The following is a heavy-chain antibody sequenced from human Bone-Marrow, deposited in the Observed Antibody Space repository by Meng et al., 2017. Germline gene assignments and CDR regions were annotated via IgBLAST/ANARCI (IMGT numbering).Heavy chain of an antibody. Sequence: GESLKISCAASRFIFSSYAMSWVRQAPGRGLEWVSGISTNGGSTYYADSVKGRFTISRDNSKNTLSLQMNSLRADDTAMYYCARTYYFDSTGYSSPFDYWGQGTLVTVSS. CDR1: RFIFSSYA. D-gene: IGHD3-22*01. V-gene: IGHV3-23*01. J-gene: IGHJ4*02. CDR3: ARTYYFDSTGYSSPFDY. CDR2: ISTNGGST.